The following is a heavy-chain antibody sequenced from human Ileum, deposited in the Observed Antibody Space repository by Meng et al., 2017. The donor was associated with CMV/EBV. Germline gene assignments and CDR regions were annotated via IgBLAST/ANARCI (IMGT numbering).Heavy chain of an antibody. V-gene: IGHV3-30*03. D-gene: IGHD6-19*01. CDR3: ARDFGSGYNSGWYRGGCDH. CDR1: FNNHA. Sequence: FNNHAKHWGRQAAGRGLEWMSVILPEGTKADYANSVKGRFTISRDNSKNTVYLQLTNVRPEDTGLFYCARDFGSGYNSGWYRGGCDHWGQGTLVTVSS. CDR2: ILPEGTKA. J-gene: IGHJ4*02.